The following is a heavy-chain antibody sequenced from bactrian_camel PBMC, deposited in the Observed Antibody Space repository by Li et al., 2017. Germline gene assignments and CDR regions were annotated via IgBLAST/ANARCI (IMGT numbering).Heavy chain of an antibody. V-gene: IGHV3S26*01. CDR2: IERDGST. J-gene: IGHJ6*01. D-gene: IGHD4*01. CDR3: VADGFCYSDSDPGFP. CDR1: GDTRSSGC. Sequence: VQLVESGGGSVLPGGSLRLVCVRSGDTRSSGCVTWFRQGPGKEREGVAAIERDGSTRYADSVKGRFTISKDNAKSTLYLQMNSLKPEDTAMYYCVADGFCYSDSDPGFPWGQGTQVTVS.